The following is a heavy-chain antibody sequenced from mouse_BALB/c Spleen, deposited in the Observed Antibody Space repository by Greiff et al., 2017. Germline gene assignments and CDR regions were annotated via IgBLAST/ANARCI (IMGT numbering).Heavy chain of an antibody. D-gene: IGHD2-3*01. Sequence: VQLQQSGAELVRPGTSVKVSCKASGYAFTNYLIEWVKQRPGQGLEWIGVINPGSGGTNYNEKFKGKATLTADKSSSTAYMQLSSLTSDDSAVYCCASSDDGYYSYWGQGTTLTVSS. J-gene: IGHJ2*01. V-gene: IGHV1-54*01. CDR1: GYAFTNYL. CDR3: ASSDDGYYSY. CDR2: INPGSGGT.